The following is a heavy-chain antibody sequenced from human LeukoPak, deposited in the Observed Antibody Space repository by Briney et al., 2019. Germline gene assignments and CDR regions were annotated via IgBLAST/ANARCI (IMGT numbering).Heavy chain of an antibody. CDR2: INPTSGST. J-gene: IGHJ4*02. CDR3: ARDLYSSGQIPLDY. V-gene: IGHV1-46*01. CDR1: GYSFTSYY. D-gene: IGHD6-19*01. Sequence: ASVKVSCKASGYSFTSYYIHWVRQAPGQGLEWMGIINPTSGSTSYAQKFQGRVTMTRDTSTSTVYMELSSLRSEDTAVYYCARDLYSSGQIPLDYWGQGTLVTVSS.